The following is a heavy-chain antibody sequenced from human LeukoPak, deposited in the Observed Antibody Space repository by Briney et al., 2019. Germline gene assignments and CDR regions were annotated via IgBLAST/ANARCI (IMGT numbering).Heavy chain of an antibody. J-gene: IGHJ4*02. Sequence: SQTLSLTCAISGDSVSRALAGWSWIRQSPSRGLEWLGRTYYASKWSYDYAVSVKSRISINPDTSQNQFSLKLSSVTAADTAVYYCAREGVGATRFSDYWGQGTLVTVSS. CDR2: TYYASKWSY. V-gene: IGHV6-1*01. CDR1: GDSVSRALAG. CDR3: AREGVGATRFSDY. D-gene: IGHD1-26*01.